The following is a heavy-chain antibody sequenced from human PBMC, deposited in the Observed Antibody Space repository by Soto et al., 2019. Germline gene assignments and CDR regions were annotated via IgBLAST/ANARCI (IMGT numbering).Heavy chain of an antibody. CDR1: GGTFSRYT. CDR3: ASGQTYYNDSSAYRFDH. V-gene: IGHV1-69*01. CDR2: IIPIFGTT. Sequence: QVQLVQSGAEVKKPGSSVKVSCKASGGTFSRYTISWVRQAPGQGLEWMGGIIPIFGTTNYAQKFQGRVTITADESTSIAYMDLSSLGSDDTAVYYCASGQTYYNDSSAYRFDHWGQGTLVTVSS. J-gene: IGHJ4*02. D-gene: IGHD3-22*01.